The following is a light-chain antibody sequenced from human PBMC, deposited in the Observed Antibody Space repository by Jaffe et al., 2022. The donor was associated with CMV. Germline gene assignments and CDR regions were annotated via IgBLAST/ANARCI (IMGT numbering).Light chain of an antibody. Sequence: DIVMTQSPDSLGVSLGERATINCKSSQSILYSSQNKNCLAWYQQKSGQPPRLLIYWASTRESGVPDRFSGSGSGTDFTLTISSLQAEDVAVYYCQQYYTAPLTFGPGTKVDIK. CDR2: WAS. CDR3: QQYYTAPLT. CDR1: QSILYSSQNKNC. V-gene: IGKV4-1*01. J-gene: IGKJ3*01.